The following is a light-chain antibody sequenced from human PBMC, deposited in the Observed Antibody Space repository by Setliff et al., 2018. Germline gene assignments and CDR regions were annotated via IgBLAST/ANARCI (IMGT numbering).Light chain of an antibody. Sequence: LTQPASVSGSPGQSITISCTGTRNDIGGYDYVSWYQXXXXKAPKLLVYGXXDRPSGISNRFSGSKSGNTASLTISGLQAEDEADYYCNSYSGSSAPHFVFGTGTKGTVL. CDR1: RNDIGGYDY. CDR2: GXX. CDR3: NSYSGSSAPHFV. V-gene: IGLV2-14*01. J-gene: IGLJ1*01.